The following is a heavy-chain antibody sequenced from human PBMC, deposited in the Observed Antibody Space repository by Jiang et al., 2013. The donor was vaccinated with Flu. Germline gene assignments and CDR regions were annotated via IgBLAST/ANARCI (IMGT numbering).Heavy chain of an antibody. CDR2: IYHSGST. V-gene: IGHV4-4*02. CDR3: ARVRYFGNGDYGSMYFQH. D-gene: IGHD4-17*01. Sequence: GSGLVKPSGTLSLTCAVSGGSISSSNWWSWVRQPPGKGLEWIGEIYHSGSTNYNPSLKSRVTISVDKSKNQFSLKLSSVTAADTAVYYCARVRYFGNGDYGSMYFQHWGQGTLVTVSS. CDR1: GGSISSSNW. J-gene: IGHJ1*01.